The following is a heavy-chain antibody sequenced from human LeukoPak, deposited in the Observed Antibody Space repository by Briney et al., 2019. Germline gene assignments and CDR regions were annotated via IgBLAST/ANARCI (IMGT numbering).Heavy chain of an antibody. Sequence: GASVKVSCKASGYTFTDHYMHWVRQAPGQGLEWLGWIKPDSGGINYAQNFQGRVTMTRDTSISTAYMELSSLRSEDTAVYYCARDYSNYIYYYGMDVWGQGTTVTVSS. CDR2: IKPDSGGI. D-gene: IGHD4-4*01. CDR1: GYTFTDHY. CDR3: ARDYSNYIYYYGMDV. V-gene: IGHV1-2*02. J-gene: IGHJ6*02.